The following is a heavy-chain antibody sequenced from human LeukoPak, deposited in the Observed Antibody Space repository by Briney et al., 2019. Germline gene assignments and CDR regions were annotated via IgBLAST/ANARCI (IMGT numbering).Heavy chain of an antibody. V-gene: IGHV4-4*02. CDR3: AREERRYQLLFNY. CDR2: IYHSGST. Sequence: SGTLSRTCAVSGGSISSSNWWSWVRQPPGKGMEWIGEIYHSGSTNYNPSLKSRVTISVDKSKNQFSLKLSSVTAADTAVYYCAREERRYQLLFNYWGQGTLVNVSS. CDR1: GGSISSSNW. D-gene: IGHD2-2*01. J-gene: IGHJ4*02.